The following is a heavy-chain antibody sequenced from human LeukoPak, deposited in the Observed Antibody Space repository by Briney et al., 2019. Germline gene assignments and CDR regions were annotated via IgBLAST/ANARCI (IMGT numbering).Heavy chain of an antibody. CDR2: ISESSGTI. V-gene: IGHV3-9*01. CDR3: AKRPRSGWYFDY. CDR1: GFTFDDYA. D-gene: IGHD6-19*01. Sequence: QPGRSLRLSCAASGFTFDDYAMHWVRQAPGKGLEWVSGISESSGTIIYADSVKGRFTISRDNAKNSLFLQMNSLRADDTALYYCAKRPRSGWYFDYWGQGTLVTVSS. J-gene: IGHJ4*02.